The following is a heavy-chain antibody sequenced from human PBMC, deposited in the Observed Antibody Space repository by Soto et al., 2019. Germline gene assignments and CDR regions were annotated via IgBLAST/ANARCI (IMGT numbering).Heavy chain of an antibody. Sequence: GASVKVSCKASGGTFSSYAISWVRQAPGQGLEWMGGIIPIFGTANYAQKFQGRVTITADESTSTAYLQWSSLKASDTAMYYCARHLVYDILTGSEVPPDAFDIWGQGTMVTVSS. J-gene: IGHJ3*02. CDR3: ARHLVYDILTGSEVPPDAFDI. CDR1: GGTFSSYA. CDR2: IIPIFGTA. V-gene: IGHV1-69*13. D-gene: IGHD3-9*01.